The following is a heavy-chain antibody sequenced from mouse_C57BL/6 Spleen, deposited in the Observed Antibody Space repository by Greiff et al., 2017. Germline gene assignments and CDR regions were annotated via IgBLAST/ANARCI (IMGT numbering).Heavy chain of an antibody. CDR2: IDPENGDT. D-gene: IGHD2-4*01. V-gene: IGHV14-4*01. CDR3: TTYYDVWFAY. Sequence: EVQLQQSGAELVRPGASVKLSCTASGFNIKDDYMHWVKQRPEQGLEWIGWIDPENGDTEYASKFQGKATITADTSSNTAYLQLSSLTSEDTAVYYCTTYYDVWFAYWGQGTLVTVSA. J-gene: IGHJ3*01. CDR1: GFNIKDDY.